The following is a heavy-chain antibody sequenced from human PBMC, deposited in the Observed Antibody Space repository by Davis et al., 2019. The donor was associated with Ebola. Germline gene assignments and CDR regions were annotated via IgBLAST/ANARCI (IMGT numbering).Heavy chain of an antibody. J-gene: IGHJ4*02. Sequence: GGSLRLSCAASGFTFSDYWMTWVRQAPGKGLEWVANIHEDGSQRNYVDSVRGRFTISRDNSKNTLYLQMNSLRAEDTAVYDCAKKGSYCSSTICYTDSWGQGTLVAVSS. CDR1: GFTFSDYW. CDR3: AKKGSYCSSTICYTDS. D-gene: IGHD2-2*02. V-gene: IGHV3-7*03. CDR2: IHEDGSQR.